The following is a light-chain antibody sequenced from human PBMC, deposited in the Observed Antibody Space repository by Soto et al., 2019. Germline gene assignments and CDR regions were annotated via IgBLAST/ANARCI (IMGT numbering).Light chain of an antibody. CDR2: EVN. J-gene: IGLJ3*02. CDR3: LSYSSANTRV. Sequence: QSALTQPASVSASPGQSITISCTGTSSDVGGYKFVYWYQHHQGKAPKLMIYEVNNRPSGVSNRFSGSKSGNTASLPISGLQPEDEEDYYCLSYSSANTRVFGGGTKLTVL. V-gene: IGLV2-14*01. CDR1: SSDVGGYKF.